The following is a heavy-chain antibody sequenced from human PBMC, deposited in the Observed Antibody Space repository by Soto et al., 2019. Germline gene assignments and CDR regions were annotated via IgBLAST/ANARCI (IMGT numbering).Heavy chain of an antibody. J-gene: IGHJ6*02. CDR2: ISYDGSNK. CDR1: GFTFSSYA. CDR3: ARNLYDSSGRMDV. Sequence: WGSLRLSCAASGFTFSSYAMHWVRQAPGKGLEWVAVISYDGSNKYYADSVKGRFTISRDNSKNTLYLQMNSLRAEDTAVYYCARNLYDSSGRMDVWGQGTTVTVSS. D-gene: IGHD3-22*01. V-gene: IGHV3-30-3*01.